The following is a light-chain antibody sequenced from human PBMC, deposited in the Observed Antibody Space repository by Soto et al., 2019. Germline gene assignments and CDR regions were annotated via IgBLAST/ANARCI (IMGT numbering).Light chain of an antibody. J-gene: IGKJ4*01. CDR3: AQGLATPFT. V-gene: IGKV2-28*01. CDR1: QNLLHSNGYNY. CDR2: LGS. Sequence: EIVLTQSPLSLPVTPGEPASISCRSSQNLLHSNGYNYLNWYLQKPGQSPQLLIYLGSNRASGVPDRFSGSGSGTDFTLTINRVEAEDAGLYFCAQGLATPFTFGGGTKVDIK.